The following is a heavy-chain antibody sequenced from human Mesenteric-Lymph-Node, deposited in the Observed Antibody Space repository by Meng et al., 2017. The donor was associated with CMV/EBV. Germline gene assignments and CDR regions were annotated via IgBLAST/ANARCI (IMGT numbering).Heavy chain of an antibody. D-gene: IGHD2-2*01. CDR1: GFTFSSYG. J-gene: IGHJ6*02. Sequence: GGPLRLSCAASGFTFSSYGMHWVRQAPGKGLEWMAVIWYDGSNKYYADSVKGRFTISRDNSKNTLYLQMNSLRAEDTAVYYCAKDQGYCSSTSCWYYYGMDVWGQGTTVTVSS. CDR3: AKDQGYCSSTSCWYYYGMDV. V-gene: IGHV3-33*06. CDR2: IWYDGSNK.